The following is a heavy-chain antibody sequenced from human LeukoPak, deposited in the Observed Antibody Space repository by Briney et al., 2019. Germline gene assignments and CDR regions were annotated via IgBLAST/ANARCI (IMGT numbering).Heavy chain of an antibody. CDR3: ARFPYYDFWSGYSFWDY. D-gene: IGHD3-3*01. Sequence: PGGSLRLSCAASGFTFSSYGMNWVRQAPGKGLEWVSYISSSSSTIYYADSVKGRFTISRDNAKNSLYLQMNSLRAEDTAVYYCARFPYYDFWSGYSFWDYWGQGTLVTVSS. V-gene: IGHV3-48*04. CDR2: ISSSSSTI. CDR1: GFTFSSYG. J-gene: IGHJ4*02.